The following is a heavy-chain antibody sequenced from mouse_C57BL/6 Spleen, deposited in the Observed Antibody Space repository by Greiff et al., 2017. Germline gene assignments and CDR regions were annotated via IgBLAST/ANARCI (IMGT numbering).Heavy chain of an antibody. CDR1: GYTFTSYW. J-gene: IGHJ2*01. CDR3: ASLYDGYYVGYFDY. Sequence: QVQLQQPGAELVKPGASVKLSCKASGYTFTSYWMQWVKQRPGQGLEWIGEIDPSDSYTNYNQKFKGKATLTVDTSSSTAYMQLSSLTSEDSAVYYCASLYDGYYVGYFDYWGQGTTLTVSS. V-gene: IGHV1-50*01. D-gene: IGHD2-3*01. CDR2: IDPSDSYT.